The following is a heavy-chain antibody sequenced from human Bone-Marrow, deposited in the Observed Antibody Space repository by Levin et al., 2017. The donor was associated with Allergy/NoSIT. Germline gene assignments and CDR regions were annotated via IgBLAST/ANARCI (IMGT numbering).Heavy chain of an antibody. CDR3: ARGRLAEYYFDY. CDR2: IYYTGGT. J-gene: IGHJ4*02. CDR1: GGSFSTYY. D-gene: IGHD1-14*01. Sequence: SQTLSLTCTVSGGSFSTYYWSWIRQSPGRGLEWIGYIYYTGGTNYNPSLKSRVTMSVDMSKRQFSLNLTSVTTADTAVYYCARGRLAEYYFDYWGQGSLVTVSS. V-gene: IGHV4-59*01.